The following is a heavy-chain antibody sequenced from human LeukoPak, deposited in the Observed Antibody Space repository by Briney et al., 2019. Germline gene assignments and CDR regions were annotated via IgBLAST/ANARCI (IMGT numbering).Heavy chain of an antibody. V-gene: IGHV3-21*04. Sequence: SGGALRLSCAASGFTFSSYSMNWVRQAPGKGLEWVSFISSSSSYIYYADSVKGRFTISRDNAKNSLYLQMNSLRAEDTAVYYCAREKREGGYYGSGSYYNVRAFDIWGQGTMVTVSS. CDR2: ISSSSSYI. J-gene: IGHJ3*02. CDR3: AREKREGGYYGSGSYYNVRAFDI. CDR1: GFTFSSYS. D-gene: IGHD3-10*01.